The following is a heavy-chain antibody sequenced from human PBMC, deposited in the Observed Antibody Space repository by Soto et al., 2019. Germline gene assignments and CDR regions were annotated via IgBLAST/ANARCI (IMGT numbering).Heavy chain of an antibody. D-gene: IGHD6-13*01. CDR1: GYSFTSYW. Sequence: PGESLKISCKGSGYSFTSYWISWVRQMPGKGLEWMGIIYPGDSDTRYSPSFQGQVTISADKSISTAYLQWSSLKASDTAMYYCARTAAAGKYHYGMDVWGQGTTVTVSS. J-gene: IGHJ6*02. CDR2: IYPGDSDT. V-gene: IGHV5-51*01. CDR3: ARTAAAGKYHYGMDV.